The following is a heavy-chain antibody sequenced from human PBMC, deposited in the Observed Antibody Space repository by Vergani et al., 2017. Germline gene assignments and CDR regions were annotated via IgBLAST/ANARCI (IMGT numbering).Heavy chain of an antibody. CDR3: ASGGMTMVRHVRFDP. CDR1: GGSFSGYY. J-gene: IGHJ5*02. CDR2: INHSGST. D-gene: IGHD3-10*01. Sequence: QVQLQQWGAGLLKPSETLSLTCAVYGGSFSGYYWSWIRQPPGKGLEWIGEINHSGSTNYNPSLKSRVTISVDTSKNQFSLKLSSVTAADTAVYYCASGGMTMVRHVRFDPWGQGTLVTVSS. V-gene: IGHV4-34*01.